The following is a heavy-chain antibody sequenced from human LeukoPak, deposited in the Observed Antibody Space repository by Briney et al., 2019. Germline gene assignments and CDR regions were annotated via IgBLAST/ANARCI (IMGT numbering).Heavy chain of an antibody. CDR2: IKRDGSEE. Sequence: GGSLRLSCVASKFTFSSSWMSWVRQAPGKGLEWVANIKRDGSEEYYVDSVKGRFTISRDNAKNSLYLQMNSLRAEDTAVYYCARDPHNNFFGAFDIWGQGTMVTVSS. J-gene: IGHJ3*02. CDR3: ARDPHNNFFGAFDI. D-gene: IGHD1-1*01. V-gene: IGHV3-7*04. CDR1: KFTFSSSW.